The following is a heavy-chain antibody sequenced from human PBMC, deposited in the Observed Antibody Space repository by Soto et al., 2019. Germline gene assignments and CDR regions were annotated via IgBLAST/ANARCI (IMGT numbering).Heavy chain of an antibody. CDR1: GYTFTNHY. CDR2: INPSGGKT. V-gene: IGHV1-46*01. CDR3: ARDEYHYGSGSSYSTLDD. D-gene: IGHD3-10*01. Sequence: QVQLEQSGAEVKKPGASVKVSCKASGYTFTNHYVHWVRQAPGQGPEWMGTINPSGGKTDYAQKFKGRITLTRDTPTSTVYMELKSLRPEDTAIYYCARDEYHYGSGSSYSTLDDWGQGTLVTVSS. J-gene: IGHJ4*02.